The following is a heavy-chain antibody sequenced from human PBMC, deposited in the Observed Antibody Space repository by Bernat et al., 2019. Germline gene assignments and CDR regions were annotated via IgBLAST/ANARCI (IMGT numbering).Heavy chain of an antibody. CDR1: GFTFSDAW. V-gene: IGHV3-15*07. J-gene: IGHJ4*02. Sequence: EVQLVDSGGGFVNPGGSLRLSCAASGFTFSDAWMNWVRQAPGKGLEWVGRIKSNIDGGTTDYAAPVKGRFTSSRDDSKNTLYLEMNSLDVEDTAVYYCTKDYWNYLDYWGQGTLVTVSS. CDR3: TKDYWNYLDY. D-gene: IGHD1-1*01. CDR2: IKSNIDGGTT.